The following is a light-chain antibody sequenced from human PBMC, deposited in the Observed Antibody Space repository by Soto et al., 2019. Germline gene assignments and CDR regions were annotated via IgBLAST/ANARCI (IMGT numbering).Light chain of an antibody. CDR1: QSVRSER. J-gene: IGKJ5*01. Sequence: EIVLTQSPYTLSWSSGERATLSCRASQSVRSERLAWYQQKRGQAPTLLIFDASSRASGTPERFSGSGSGTDFTLTISRLEPEDFAVYYCQEYDGAPPITFGLGTRLEIK. CDR2: DAS. V-gene: IGKV3-20*01. CDR3: QEYDGAPPIT.